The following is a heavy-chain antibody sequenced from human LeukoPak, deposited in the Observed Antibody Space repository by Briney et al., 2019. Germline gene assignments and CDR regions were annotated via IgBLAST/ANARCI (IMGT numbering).Heavy chain of an antibody. V-gene: IGHV3-23*01. Sequence: GGSLRLSCAASGFSFSSHGMSWVRQAPGKGLEWVSGIIGGAGSTYYADSVKGRFTISGDNSKNTLFLQMNSLRAEDTAVYYCAKDSYYDYVWGSYRYTNQFDYWGQGTLVTVSS. J-gene: IGHJ4*02. CDR3: AKDSYYDYVWGSYRYTNQFDY. D-gene: IGHD3-16*02. CDR2: IIGGAGST. CDR1: GFSFSSHG.